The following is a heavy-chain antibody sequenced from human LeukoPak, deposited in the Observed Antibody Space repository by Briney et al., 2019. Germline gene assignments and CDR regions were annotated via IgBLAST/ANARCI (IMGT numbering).Heavy chain of an antibody. Sequence: GGSLRLSCAASGFTFSSYSMNWVRQAPGKGLEWVANIKQDGSEKYYVDSVKGRFTISRDNAKNSLYLQMNSLRAEDTAVYYCAREDSSGYYVYMDVWGKGTTVTVSS. CDR3: AREDSSGYYVYMDV. D-gene: IGHD3-22*01. J-gene: IGHJ6*03. CDR2: IKQDGSEK. V-gene: IGHV3-7*01. CDR1: GFTFSSYS.